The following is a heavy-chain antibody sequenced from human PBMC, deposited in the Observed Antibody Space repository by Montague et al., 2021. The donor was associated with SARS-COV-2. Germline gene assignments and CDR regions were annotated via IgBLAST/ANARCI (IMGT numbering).Heavy chain of an antibody. D-gene: IGHD6-13*01. CDR1: GFTFDDYG. CDR2: IKRKGDST. CDR3: VRGAAAGPLDS. V-gene: IGHV3-20*04. J-gene: IGHJ4*02. Sequence: SLRLSCAASGFTFDDYGMSWVRQGPGKGLEWVSGIKRKGDSTGYEDSVKGRFTISGDNAKNFLYLQMNSLRVEDTALYYCVRGAAAGPLDSWGQGTLVTVSS.